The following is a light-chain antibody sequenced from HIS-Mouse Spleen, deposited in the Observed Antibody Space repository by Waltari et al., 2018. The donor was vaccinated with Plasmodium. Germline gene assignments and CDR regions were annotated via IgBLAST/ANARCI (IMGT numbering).Light chain of an antibody. J-gene: IGLJ3*02. CDR2: EDS. V-gene: IGLV3-10*01. CDR3: YSTDSSGNHRV. CDR1: ALPEHN. Sequence: SYQLTQPPSASVSPGQTARHNCSAHALPEHNAYGYQQKSGQAPVLVIYEDSKRPSGIPERFSGSSSGTMATLTISGAQVEDEADYYCYSTDSSGNHRVFGGGTKLTVL.